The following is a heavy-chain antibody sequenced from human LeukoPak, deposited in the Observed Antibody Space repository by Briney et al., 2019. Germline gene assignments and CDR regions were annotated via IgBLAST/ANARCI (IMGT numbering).Heavy chain of an antibody. CDR1: GFTFSSYG. V-gene: IGHV3-30*18. CDR2: ISYDGSNK. CDR3: AKAGGSSSSMGGNYFYMDV. D-gene: IGHD6-6*01. Sequence: TGGSLRLSCAASGFTFSSYGIHWVCQAPGKGLEWVAVISYDGSNKYYADSVKGRFTISRDNSKNTLYLQMNSLRAEYPAVYYCAKAGGSSSSMGGNYFYMDVWGKGTTVSVSS. J-gene: IGHJ6*03.